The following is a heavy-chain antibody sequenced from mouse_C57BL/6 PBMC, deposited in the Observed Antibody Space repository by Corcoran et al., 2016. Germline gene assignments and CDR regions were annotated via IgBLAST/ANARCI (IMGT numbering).Heavy chain of an antibody. CDR2: INTYSGVP. D-gene: IGHD2-3*01. Sequence: QIQLVQSGPELKKPGETVKISCKASGYTFTTYGMSWVKQAPGKGLKWMGWINTYSGVPTYADDFKGRFAFSLETSASTAYLQINNLKNEDTATYFCARDDGYYRFAYWGQGTLFTVSA. J-gene: IGHJ3*01. CDR3: ARDDGYYRFAY. CDR1: GYTFTTYG. V-gene: IGHV9-3*01.